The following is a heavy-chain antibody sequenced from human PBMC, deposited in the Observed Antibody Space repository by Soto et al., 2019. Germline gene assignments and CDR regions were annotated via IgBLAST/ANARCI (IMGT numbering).Heavy chain of an antibody. Sequence: GGSLRLSCAASGFTFSNYGMHWVRQAPGKGLEWVAIIWHDGNNKYYADSVRGRFIISRDNSKNRLYLQMNSLRAEDTAVYYCASDLVGASDSYGLDVWGQGTPVTVYS. V-gene: IGHV3-33*01. CDR1: GFTFSNYG. CDR2: IWHDGNNK. CDR3: ASDLVGASDSYGLDV. J-gene: IGHJ6*02. D-gene: IGHD1-26*01.